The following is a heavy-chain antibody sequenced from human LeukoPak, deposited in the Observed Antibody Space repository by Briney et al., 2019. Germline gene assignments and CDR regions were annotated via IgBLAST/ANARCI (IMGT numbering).Heavy chain of an antibody. V-gene: IGHV1-69*04. Sequence: SVKVSCKASGGTFSSYAISWVRQAPGQGLEWMGRIIPILGIANYAQKFQGRVTMTRDTSTSTVYMELSSLRSEDTAVYYCARDPSYYYDSSGYYFDYWGQGTLVTVSS. CDR1: GGTFSSYA. CDR3: ARDPSYYYDSSGYYFDY. D-gene: IGHD3-22*01. CDR2: IIPILGIA. J-gene: IGHJ4*02.